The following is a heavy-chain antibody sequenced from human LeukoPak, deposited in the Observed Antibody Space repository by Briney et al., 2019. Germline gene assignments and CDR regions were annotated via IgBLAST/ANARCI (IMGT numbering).Heavy chain of an antibody. CDR1: GFTFSSYA. J-gene: IGHJ6*03. CDR3: ARDRIYSSSWPIKYYYYMDV. V-gene: IGHV3-23*01. CDR2: ISGSGDST. D-gene: IGHD6-13*01. Sequence: PGGSLRLSCAASGFTFSSYAMSWVRQAPGKGLEWVSDISGSGDSTYYADSVKGRFTISRDNAKNSLYLQMNSLRPEDTAVYYCARDRIYSSSWPIKYYYYMDVWGKGTTVTVSS.